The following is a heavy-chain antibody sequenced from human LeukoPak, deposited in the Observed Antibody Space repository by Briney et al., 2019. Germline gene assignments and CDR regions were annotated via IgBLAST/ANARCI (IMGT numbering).Heavy chain of an antibody. D-gene: IGHD3-10*01. CDR3: ARAAPSYYGSGSLGSYYYGMDV. V-gene: IGHV4-59*01. Sequence: PSETLSLTCTVSGGSLSSYYWSWIRQPPGKGLEWIGYVYYSGSTNYNPSLKSRVAISIDTSKNQFSLKLSSVTAADTAMYYCARAAPSYYGSGSLGSYYYGMDVWGQGTTVTVSS. CDR2: VYYSGST. CDR1: GGSLSSYY. J-gene: IGHJ6*02.